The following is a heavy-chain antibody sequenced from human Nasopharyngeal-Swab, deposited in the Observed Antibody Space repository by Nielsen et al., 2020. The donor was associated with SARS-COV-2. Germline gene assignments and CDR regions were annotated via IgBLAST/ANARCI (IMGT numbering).Heavy chain of an antibody. D-gene: IGHD7-27*01. V-gene: IGHV3-7*04. CDR2: VKQDGSAI. J-gene: IGHJ4*02. CDR1: GFTFGSYW. Sequence: GESLKISCAASGFTFGSYWMNWVRLAPVNRLECVATVKQDGSAIYHVDSLKGRFTISRDNAKNSLYLQMNSLRADDTAVYYCARENWGKLDYWGQGTLVTVSS. CDR3: ARENWGKLDY.